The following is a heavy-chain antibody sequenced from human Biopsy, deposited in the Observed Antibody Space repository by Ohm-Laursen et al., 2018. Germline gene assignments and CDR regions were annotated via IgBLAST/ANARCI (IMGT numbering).Heavy chain of an antibody. CDR3: AKDRWERNLHYGGGVDL. J-gene: IGHJ6*02. CDR1: GFTFSNYG. V-gene: IGHV3-30*18. CDR2: ISHGGNDD. Sequence: SLRLSRAASGFTFSNYGIHWVRQAPGKGLEWVALISHGGNDDYYADSVEGRFTVSRDNSKNTVVLRMNSLRPEDTALYYCAKDRWERNLHYGGGVDLWGQGTTVTVSS. D-gene: IGHD4-17*01.